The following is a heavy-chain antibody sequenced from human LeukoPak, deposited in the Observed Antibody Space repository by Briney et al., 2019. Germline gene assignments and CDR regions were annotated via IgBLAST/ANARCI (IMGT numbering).Heavy chain of an antibody. V-gene: IGHV3-13*01. CDR3: VRGYNPYYYYYGMDV. D-gene: IGHD5-24*01. J-gene: IGHJ6*02. CDR1: GFTFSSYD. CDR2: IGTAGDT. Sequence: GGSLRLSCAASGFTFSSYDVHWVRQATGKGLEWVSAIGTAGDTYYPGSVKGRFTISRENAKNSLYLQMNSLRAGDTAVYYCVRGYNPYYYYYGMDVWGQGTTVTVSS.